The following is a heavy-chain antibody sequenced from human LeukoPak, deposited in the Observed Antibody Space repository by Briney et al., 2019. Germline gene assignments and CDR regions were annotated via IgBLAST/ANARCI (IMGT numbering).Heavy chain of an antibody. CDR1: GYSFTNYW. V-gene: IGHV5-51*01. J-gene: IGHJ6*03. CDR2: IYPGDSDT. Sequence: PGESLKISCKGSGYSFTNYWIAWVRQMPGKGLEWMGIIYPGDSDTRYSPSFQGQVTISADRSISTAYLQWTTLKASDTAIYYCARGHYHIEVWGKGTTVTVSS. CDR3: ARGHYHIEV.